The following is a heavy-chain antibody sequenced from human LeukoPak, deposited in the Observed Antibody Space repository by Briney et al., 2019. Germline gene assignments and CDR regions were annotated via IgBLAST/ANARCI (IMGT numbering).Heavy chain of an antibody. CDR2: IKDDGSEK. CDR3: ARDWSRTGFDY. Sequence: GGSLRLSCAASVFRSSNFWMSWVRQAPGKGLEWVANIKDDGSEKYYVDSVKGRFTISRDNAKNSMSLQMNSLRDEDTAVYYCARDWSRTGFDYWGQGTLVTVSS. J-gene: IGHJ4*02. V-gene: IGHV3-7*01. CDR1: VFRSSNFW. D-gene: IGHD4-17*01.